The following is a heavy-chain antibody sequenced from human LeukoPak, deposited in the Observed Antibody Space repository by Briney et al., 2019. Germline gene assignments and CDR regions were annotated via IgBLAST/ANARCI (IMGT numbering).Heavy chain of an antibody. V-gene: IGHV1-69*13. D-gene: IGHD3-10*01. CDR3: ARDLGSYYYGSGSPIFDY. J-gene: IGHJ4*02. Sequence: ASVKVSCKASGGTFSSYAISWVRQAPGQGLEWMGGIIPIFGTANYAQKFQGRVTITADESTSTAYMELSSLRSEDTAVYYCARDLGSYYYGSGSPIFDYWGQGTLVTVSS. CDR2: IIPIFGTA. CDR1: GGTFSSYA.